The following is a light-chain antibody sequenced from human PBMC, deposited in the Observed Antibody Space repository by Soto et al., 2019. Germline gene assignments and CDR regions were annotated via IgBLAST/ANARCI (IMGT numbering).Light chain of an antibody. CDR1: SSDVVGYNY. V-gene: IGLV2-14*01. Sequence: QSVLTQPASVSGSPGQSITISCTGTSSDVVGYNYVSWYQQHPGKAPKLMIYDVSNRPSGVSNRFSGSKSGTTATLTITGLQTGDEADYYCGTWDSSLSAFYVFGTGTKVTVL. CDR3: GTWDSSLSAFYV. CDR2: DVS. J-gene: IGLJ1*01.